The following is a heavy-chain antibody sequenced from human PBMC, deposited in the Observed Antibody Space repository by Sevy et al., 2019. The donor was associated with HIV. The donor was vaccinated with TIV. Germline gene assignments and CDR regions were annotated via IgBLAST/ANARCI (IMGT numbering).Heavy chain of an antibody. CDR2: LPYDGSKE. V-gene: IGHV3-30*02. J-gene: IGHJ3*02. CDR1: GFRFSSYG. D-gene: IGHD3-16*02. Sequence: GGSLRLSCAASGFRFSSYGMNWVRQAPGKGLEWVAFLPYDGSKEDFTASVKGRFTISRDNSKNTLYLQMNSLRPEDTAVNYCTKDMVTFGGIIANSPGGFDIWGQGTMVTVSS. CDR3: TKDMVTFGGIIANSPGGFDI.